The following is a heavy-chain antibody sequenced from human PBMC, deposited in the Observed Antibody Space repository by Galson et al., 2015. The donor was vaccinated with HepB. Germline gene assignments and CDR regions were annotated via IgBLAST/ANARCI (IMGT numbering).Heavy chain of an antibody. CDR1: GSTFRSFG. D-gene: IGHD4-17*01. J-gene: IGHJ1*01. CDR3: TRGSHGDHRLFQY. CDR2: VSVYNGNT. Sequence: SVKVSCKASGSTFRSFGIGWVRQAPGQGLEWMGWVSVYNGNTSFAQNFQDRITMTTDTSANMAYLELKSLRFDDTAIYYCTRGSHGDHRLFQYWGQGTPVIVSS. V-gene: IGHV1-18*01.